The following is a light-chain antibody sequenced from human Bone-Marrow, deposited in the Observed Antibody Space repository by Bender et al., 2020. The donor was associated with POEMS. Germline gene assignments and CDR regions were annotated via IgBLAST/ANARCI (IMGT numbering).Light chain of an antibody. CDR3: ATWDDSLNGWV. CDR2: NNS. CDR1: SSKFGSYP. J-gene: IGLJ3*02. Sequence: QSVLTQPPSPSGTPGQRVTISCSGSSSKFGSYPVNWYQQLPGAAPKLVIFNNSQRPSGVPDRFSGSNSGTSASLAISGLLSDDEADFYCATWDDSLNGWVFGGGTKLTVL. V-gene: IGLV1-44*01.